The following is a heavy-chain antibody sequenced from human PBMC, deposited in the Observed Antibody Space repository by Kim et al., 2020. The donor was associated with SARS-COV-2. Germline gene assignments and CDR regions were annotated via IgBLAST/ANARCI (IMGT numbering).Heavy chain of an antibody. CDR3: ARWDPAGAAAGWSYYYYGMDV. J-gene: IGHJ6*02. CDR2: INPNSGGT. D-gene: IGHD6-13*01. CDR1: GYTFTGYY. V-gene: IGHV1-2*02. Sequence: ASVKVSCKASGYTFTGYYMHWVRQAPGQGLEWMGWINPNSGGTNYAQKFQGRVTMTRDTSISTAYMELSRLRSDDTAVYYCARWDPAGAAAGWSYYYYGMDVWGQGTTVTVSS.